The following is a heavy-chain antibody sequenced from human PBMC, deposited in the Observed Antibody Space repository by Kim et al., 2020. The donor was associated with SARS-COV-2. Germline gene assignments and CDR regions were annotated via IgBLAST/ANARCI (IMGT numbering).Heavy chain of an antibody. CDR3: ARLQGSSSSWYHFDY. D-gene: IGHD6-13*01. V-gene: IGHV4-59*08. J-gene: IGHJ4*02. Sequence: PSLTSRVTILVATSENQFSLRLSSVTAADTAVYYCARLQGSSSSWYHFDYWGQGTLVTVSS.